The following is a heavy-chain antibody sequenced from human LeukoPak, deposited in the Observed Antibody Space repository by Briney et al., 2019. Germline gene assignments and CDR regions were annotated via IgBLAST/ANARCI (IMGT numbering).Heavy chain of an antibody. CDR1: GFTFSNYW. J-gene: IGHJ5*02. D-gene: IGHD1-26*01. Sequence: GGSLRLSCAASGFTFSNYWMSWVRQAPGKGLEWVANIKQEGSEKYYVDSVKGRFTISRDNAKNLLYLQMNSLRAEDTAVYYCAREGSYRNWFDPWGQGTLVIVPS. V-gene: IGHV3-7*05. CDR2: IKQEGSEK. CDR3: AREGSYRNWFDP.